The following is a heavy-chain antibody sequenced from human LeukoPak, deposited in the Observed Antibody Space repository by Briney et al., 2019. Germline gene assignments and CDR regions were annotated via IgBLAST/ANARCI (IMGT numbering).Heavy chain of an antibody. D-gene: IGHD5-18*01. Sequence: GGSLRLSCAASGFTFDDYGMHWVRQAPGKGLEWVSFISWDGGVTYFADSVKGRFTVSRDNSKNSLYLQMNSLSAEDTAFYYCVRGNSPLDAFDIWGQGTMVTVSS. CDR2: ISWDGGVT. V-gene: IGHV3-43D*04. J-gene: IGHJ3*02. CDR3: VRGNSPLDAFDI. CDR1: GFTFDDYG.